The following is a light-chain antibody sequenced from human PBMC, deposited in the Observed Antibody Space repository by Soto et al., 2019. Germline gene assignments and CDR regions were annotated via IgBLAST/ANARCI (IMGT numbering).Light chain of an antibody. CDR3: QQSYSTPR. V-gene: IGKV1-39*01. Sequence: DIQMTQSPSSLSASIGDRVTLTCRASQSISIYLNWYQQKPGKAPELLIYAASSLQSGVPSRFSGSGSGTDFTLTISSLQPEDVATYYCQQSYSTPRFGQGAKVEIK. CDR2: AAS. CDR1: QSISIY. J-gene: IGKJ1*01.